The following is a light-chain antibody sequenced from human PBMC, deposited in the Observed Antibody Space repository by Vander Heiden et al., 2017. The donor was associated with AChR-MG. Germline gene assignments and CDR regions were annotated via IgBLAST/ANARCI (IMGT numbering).Light chain of an antibody. Sequence: QSALTQPRPVSGSPGQTVTSSCTGTSSDVGVYNDVSWYQQHPGKAPKRMIYDVSKRPSEVPDRFSGSKSGNTASLTISGLQAEDEADYYCCSYAGSFLVVFGGGTKLTVL. J-gene: IGLJ2*01. CDR2: DVS. V-gene: IGLV2-11*01. CDR1: SSDVGVYND. CDR3: CSYAGSFLVV.